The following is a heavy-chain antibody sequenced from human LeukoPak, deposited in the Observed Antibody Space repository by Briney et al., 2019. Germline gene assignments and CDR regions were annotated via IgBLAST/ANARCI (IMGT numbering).Heavy chain of an antibody. Sequence: GGSLRLSCAASGFTFSSYWMSWVRQAPGKGLEWVANIKQDGSEKYYVDSVKGRFTVSRDNAKNSLYLQMNSLGAEDTAVYYCARDQSGSYYPLDYWGQGTLVTVSS. CDR3: ARDQSGSYYPLDY. D-gene: IGHD1-26*01. CDR1: GFTFSSYW. V-gene: IGHV3-7*01. J-gene: IGHJ4*02. CDR2: IKQDGSEK.